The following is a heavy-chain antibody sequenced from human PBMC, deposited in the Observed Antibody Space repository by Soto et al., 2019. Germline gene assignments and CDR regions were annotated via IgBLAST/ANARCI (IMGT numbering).Heavy chain of an antibody. CDR3: TRPTIGYYHAH. CDR1: GFTFSSNW. CDR2: INSDGTTT. V-gene: IGHV3-74*01. J-gene: IGHJ4*02. Sequence: GGSLRLSCAASGFTFSSNWMHWVRQAPGKGLVWVSRINSDGTTTNYADSVKGRFTISRDNAKNTLYLQMNSLRAEDTAVYYCTRPTIGYYHAHWGQGTLVTVSS. D-gene: IGHD1-26*01.